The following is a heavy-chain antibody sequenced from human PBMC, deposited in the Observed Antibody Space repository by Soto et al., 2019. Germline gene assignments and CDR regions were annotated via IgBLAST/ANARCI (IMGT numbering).Heavy chain of an antibody. V-gene: IGHV3-30*18. J-gene: IGHJ4*02. CDR1: GFTFSSYG. Sequence: PGGSLRLSCAASGFTFSSYGVHWVRQAPGKGLEWVAVISYDGSNKYYADSVKGRFTISRDNSKNTLYLQMNSLRAEDTAVYYCAKDLRAARGYSYGYVYWGQGTLVTVSS. D-gene: IGHD5-18*01. CDR2: ISYDGSNK. CDR3: AKDLRAARGYSYGYVY.